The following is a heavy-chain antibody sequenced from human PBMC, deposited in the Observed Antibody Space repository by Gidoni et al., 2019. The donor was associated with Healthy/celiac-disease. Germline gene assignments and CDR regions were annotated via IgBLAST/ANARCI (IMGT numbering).Heavy chain of an antibody. CDR2: IIPIFGTA. J-gene: IGHJ4*02. Sequence: QVQLVQSGAEVKKPGSSVQVSCRASGGTFSSYAISWVRQAPGQGLEWMGGIIPIFGTANYAQNFQGRVTLTADESTSTVYMELSSLRSEDTAVYYCARTPGVTLLPNYFDYWGQGTLVTVSS. D-gene: IGHD1-26*01. V-gene: IGHV1-69*12. CDR1: GGTFSSYA. CDR3: ARTPGVTLLPNYFDY.